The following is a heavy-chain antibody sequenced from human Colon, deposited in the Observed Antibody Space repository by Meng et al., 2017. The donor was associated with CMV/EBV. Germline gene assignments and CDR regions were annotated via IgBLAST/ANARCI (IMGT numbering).Heavy chain of an antibody. Sequence: GESLKISCAASGFTFSSYSMNWVRQAPGKGLEWVSSISSSSSYIYYADSVKGRFTISRDNSNNTLYLQINSPRAEDTAVYYCAKNYLGNYNGMDAWGQGTTVTVSS. CDR1: GFTFSSYS. V-gene: IGHV3-21*01. D-gene: IGHD1-7*01. J-gene: IGHJ6*02. CDR2: ISSSSSYI. CDR3: AKNYLGNYNGMDA.